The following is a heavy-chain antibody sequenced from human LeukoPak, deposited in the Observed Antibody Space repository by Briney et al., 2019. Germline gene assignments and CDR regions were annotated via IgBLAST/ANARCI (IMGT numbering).Heavy chain of an antibody. D-gene: IGHD2-15*01. CDR1: GGSISSYY. J-gene: IGHJ6*03. CDR3: ARSVEGYCSGGSCYSYSYYVDV. CDR2: IYYSGST. V-gene: IGHV4-59*01. Sequence: SETRPLTCTVSGGSISSYYWSWIRQPPGKGLEWIGYIYYSGSTNYNPSLKSRVTISVDTSKNQFSLKLSSVTAADTAVYYCARSVEGYCSGGSCYSYSYYVDVWGKGTTVTVSS.